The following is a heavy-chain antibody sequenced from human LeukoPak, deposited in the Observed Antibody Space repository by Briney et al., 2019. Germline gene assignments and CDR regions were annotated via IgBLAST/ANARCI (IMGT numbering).Heavy chain of an antibody. Sequence: ASVKVSCKASGYTFTSYGISWVRQAPGQGLEWMGWISAYNGNTNYAQKLQGRVTMTKDTSTSTAYMELRSLRSDDTAVYYCASNFYDILTGARYDAFDIWGQGTMVTVSS. V-gene: IGHV1-18*01. CDR1: GYTFTSYG. J-gene: IGHJ3*02. CDR2: ISAYNGNT. CDR3: ASNFYDILTGARYDAFDI. D-gene: IGHD3-9*01.